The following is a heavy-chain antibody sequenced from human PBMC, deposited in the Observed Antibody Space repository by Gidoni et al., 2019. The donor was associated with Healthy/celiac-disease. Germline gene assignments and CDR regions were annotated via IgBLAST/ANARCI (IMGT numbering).Heavy chain of an antibody. CDR3: AREPRSIGYCSSTSCYTFDY. V-gene: IGHV1-18*01. CDR1: GYTFTSHG. Sequence: QVQLVQSGAEVKKPGASVKVSCKASGYTFTSHGISCVRQAPGQGLEWMGWISAYNGNTNYAQKLQGRVTMTTDTSTSTAYMELRSLRSDDTAVYYCAREPRSIGYCSSTSCYTFDYWGQGTLVTVSS. CDR2: ISAYNGNT. D-gene: IGHD2-2*02. J-gene: IGHJ4*02.